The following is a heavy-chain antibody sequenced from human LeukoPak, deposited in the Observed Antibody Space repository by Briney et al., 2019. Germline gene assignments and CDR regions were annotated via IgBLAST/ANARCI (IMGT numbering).Heavy chain of an antibody. CDR2: IKQDRSEK. Sequence: GSLRLSCAASGFTFTNYWMSWVRQAPGKGLELVANIKQDRSEKYYVDSVKGRFTISRDNAKNSLYLQMNSLRAEDTAVYYCARLREIPVFGVVTKSTSYFDYWGQGTLVTVSS. CDR3: ARLREIPVFGVVTKSTSYFDY. D-gene: IGHD3-3*01. CDR1: GFTFTNYW. J-gene: IGHJ4*02. V-gene: IGHV3-7*01.